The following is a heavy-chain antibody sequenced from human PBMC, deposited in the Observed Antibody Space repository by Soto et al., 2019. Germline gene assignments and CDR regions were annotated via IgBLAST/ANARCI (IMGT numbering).Heavy chain of an antibody. CDR2: ITGSGGST. V-gene: IGHV3-23*01. CDR1: GFTFIVYT. Sequence: PGGSLRLSGAVSGFTFIVYTKRLVSQAPGKGLEWVSGITGSGGSTYYTDSVKGRFTISRDNSKNTLYLQMNSLRAEDTAVYYCAKDRQSSGYYYDYWGQGTLVTVSS. J-gene: IGHJ4*02. D-gene: IGHD3-22*01. CDR3: AKDRQSSGYYYDY.